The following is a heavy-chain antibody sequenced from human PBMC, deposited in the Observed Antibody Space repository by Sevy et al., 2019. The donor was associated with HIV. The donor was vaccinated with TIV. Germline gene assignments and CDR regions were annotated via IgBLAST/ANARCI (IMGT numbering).Heavy chain of an antibody. V-gene: IGHV3-30*04. CDR1: GFTFSSYA. Sequence: GGSLRLSCAASGFTFSSYAMHWVRQAPGKGLEWVAVISYDGSNKYYADSVKGRFTISRDNSKNTLYLQMNSLRAEDTAVYYCARGISSVRGVLNDAFDIWGQGTIVTVSS. D-gene: IGHD3-10*01. CDR3: ARGISSVRGVLNDAFDI. J-gene: IGHJ3*02. CDR2: ISYDGSNK.